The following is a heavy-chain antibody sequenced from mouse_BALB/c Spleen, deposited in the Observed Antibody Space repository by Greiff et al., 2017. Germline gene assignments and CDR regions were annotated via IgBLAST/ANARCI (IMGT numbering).Heavy chain of an antibody. CDR2: IYPGGGYT. Sequence: VQLLQSGAELVRPGTSVKISCTASGYTFTNYWLGWVKQRPGHGLEWIGDIYPGGGYTNYNAKFKGMATLTADTSSSTAYMQLSSLTSEDSAVYFCTVTTVDYWGQGTTLTVSA. J-gene: IGHJ2*01. D-gene: IGHD1-1*01. V-gene: IGHV1-63*02. CDR3: TVTTVDY. CDR1: GYTFTNYW.